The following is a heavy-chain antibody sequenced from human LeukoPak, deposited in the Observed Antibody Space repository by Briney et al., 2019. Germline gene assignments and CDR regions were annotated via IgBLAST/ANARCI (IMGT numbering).Heavy chain of an antibody. V-gene: IGHV1-2*02. Sequence: ASVKVSCKASGYTFTGYYMHWVRQAPGQGLEWMGWINPNSGGTNYAQKFQGRVTMTRDTSISTAYMELSRLRSDDTAVYYCARVFSRPPYAFDIWGQGTMVTVSS. J-gene: IGHJ3*02. CDR3: ARVFSRPPYAFDI. CDR1: GYTFTGYY. D-gene: IGHD3-10*02. CDR2: INPNSGGT.